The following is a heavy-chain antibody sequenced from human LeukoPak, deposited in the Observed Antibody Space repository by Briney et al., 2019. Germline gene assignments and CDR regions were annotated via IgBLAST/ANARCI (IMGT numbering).Heavy chain of an antibody. V-gene: IGHV3-23*01. Sequence: GGSLRLSCAAPGFTFSSYAMSWVRQAPGKGLEWVSAISGSGGSTYYADSVKGRFTISRDNSKNTLYLQMNSLRAEDTAVYYCAKVISGVVIGYFDYWGQGTLVTVSS. CDR1: GFTFSSYA. CDR3: AKVISGVVIGYFDY. D-gene: IGHD3-3*02. J-gene: IGHJ4*02. CDR2: ISGSGGST.